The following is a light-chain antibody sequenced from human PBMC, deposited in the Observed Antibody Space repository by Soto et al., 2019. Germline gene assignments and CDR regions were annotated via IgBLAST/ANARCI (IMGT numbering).Light chain of an antibody. CDR2: EVS. V-gene: IGLV2-8*01. CDR1: SSDVGGYNY. Sequence: QSALTQPPSASGSPGQSVTISCTGNSSDVGGYNYVSWYQQHPGKAPKLMIYEVSKRPSGVPVRFSGSKSGNTASLTVSGLQAEDEADYYCSSYAGSNNFVVFGTGTKVTVL. CDR3: SSYAGSNNFVV. J-gene: IGLJ1*01.